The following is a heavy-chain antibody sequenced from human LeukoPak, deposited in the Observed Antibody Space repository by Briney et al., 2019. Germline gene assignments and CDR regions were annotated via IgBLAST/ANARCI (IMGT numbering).Heavy chain of an antibody. CDR2: IKGDETEK. V-gene: IGHV3-7*01. D-gene: IGHD3-10*01. Sequence: GGSLRLSCAASGFTFDDYGMSWVRQAPGKGLEWVAFIKGDETEKHYVDSLKGRFTISRDNAENSLSLQMNSLTVEDTAVYFCARGRFFYGWGIDVWGQGTTVIVSS. J-gene: IGHJ6*02. CDR3: ARGRFFYGWGIDV. CDR1: GFTFDDYG.